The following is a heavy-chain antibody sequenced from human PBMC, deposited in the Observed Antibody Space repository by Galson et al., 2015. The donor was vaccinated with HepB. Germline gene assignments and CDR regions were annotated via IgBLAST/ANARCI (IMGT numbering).Heavy chain of an antibody. Sequence: SLRPSCAASGFHFITYGMHWVRQAPGMGLEWVAFIWYDGSTTSYVDSAKGRFTISRDNSQNTLYLQMNSLRDEDTAVYYCARADMGDTSSWYGAFDYWGQGILVTVSS. D-gene: IGHD6-13*01. V-gene: IGHV3-33*08. J-gene: IGHJ4*02. CDR2: IWYDGSTT. CDR1: GFHFITYG. CDR3: ARADMGDTSSWYGAFDY.